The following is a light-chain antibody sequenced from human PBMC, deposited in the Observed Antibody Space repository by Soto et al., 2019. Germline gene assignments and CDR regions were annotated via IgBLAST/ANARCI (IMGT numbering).Light chain of an antibody. CDR1: QSILHSSNNKNY. V-gene: IGKV4-1*01. CDR3: QQHYNTPYT. CDR2: WAS. J-gene: IGKJ2*01. Sequence: DIVMTQSPDSLAVSLGERATINCKSSQSILHSSNNKNYLAWYQQRPGQPPKLLIYWASTRESGVPDRFSGSGSGTDFTLTISTLQAEDVAVYYCQQHYNTPYTFGQGTNLEIK.